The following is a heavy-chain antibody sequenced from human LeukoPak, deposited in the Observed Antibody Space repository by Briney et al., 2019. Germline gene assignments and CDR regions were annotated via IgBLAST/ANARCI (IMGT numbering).Heavy chain of an antibody. Sequence: SVKVSCKASRGTFSSYAINWVRQAPGQGLEWMGGIIPIFGTANYAQKFQGRVTITADKSTSTAYMELSSLRSEDTAVYYCARRRYSSGPVSGDYYYYMDVWGKGTTVTVSS. CDR3: ARRRYSSGPVSGDYYYYMDV. V-gene: IGHV1-69*06. CDR1: RGTFSSYA. J-gene: IGHJ6*03. CDR2: IIPIFGTA. D-gene: IGHD6-19*01.